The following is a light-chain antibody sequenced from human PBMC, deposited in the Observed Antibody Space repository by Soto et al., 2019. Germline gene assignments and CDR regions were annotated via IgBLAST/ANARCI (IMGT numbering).Light chain of an antibody. Sequence: QSVLTQPASVSGSPGQSITISCTGTSRDVGGYNYVSWYQQHPGKAPKLMIYDVSNRPSGVSNRFSGSKSGNTASLTISGLQAEDEADYYCSSYTGSTTYVFGIGTKVTVL. J-gene: IGLJ1*01. CDR2: DVS. CDR3: SSYTGSTTYV. V-gene: IGLV2-14*01. CDR1: SRDVGGYNY.